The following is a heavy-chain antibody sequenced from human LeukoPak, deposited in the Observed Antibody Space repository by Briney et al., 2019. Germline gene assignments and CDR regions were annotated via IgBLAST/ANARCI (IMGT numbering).Heavy chain of an antibody. D-gene: IGHD1-14*01. CDR3: ARGGLAADNRYFDL. J-gene: IGHJ2*01. CDR2: FGTAGDT. V-gene: IGHV3-13*01. Sequence: GGSLRLSRAASGFTLSTYDIHWVRQPTGKGLEWVSAFGTAGDTYYPASVKGRFTISRENAKNSFYLQMDSLRAGDTAVYYCARGGLAADNRYFDLWGRGTLVTVSS. CDR1: GFTLSTYD.